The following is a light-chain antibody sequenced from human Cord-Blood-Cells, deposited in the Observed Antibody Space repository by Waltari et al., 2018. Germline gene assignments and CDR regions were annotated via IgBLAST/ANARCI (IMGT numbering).Light chain of an antibody. Sequence: QSALTQPTSASASPGQSVTTSCTGTSGAVGGFNYVPWYQQHPGKAPKLMIYEVSKRPSGVPDRFSGSKSGNTASLTVSGLQAEDEADYYCSSYAGSNNFGVFGTGTKVTVL. CDR2: EVS. J-gene: IGLJ1*01. CDR1: SGAVGGFNY. V-gene: IGLV2-8*01. CDR3: SSYAGSNNFGV.